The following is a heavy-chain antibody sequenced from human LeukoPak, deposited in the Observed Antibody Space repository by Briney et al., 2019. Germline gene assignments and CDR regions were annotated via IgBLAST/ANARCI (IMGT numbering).Heavy chain of an antibody. Sequence: GGSLRLSCAASGFTFSSYGIHWVRQAPGKGLEWVAFIRYAGSNKYYADSVKGRFTISRDNSKNTLYLQMNSLRAEDTAVYYCASIRQYSSSTSCYTEYWGQGTLVTVST. V-gene: IGHV3-30*02. D-gene: IGHD2-2*02. J-gene: IGHJ4*02. CDR1: GFTFSSYG. CDR3: ASIRQYSSSTSCYTEY. CDR2: IRYAGSNK.